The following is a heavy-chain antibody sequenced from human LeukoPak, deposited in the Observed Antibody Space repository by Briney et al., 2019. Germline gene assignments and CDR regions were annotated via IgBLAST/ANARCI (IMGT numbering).Heavy chain of an antibody. D-gene: IGHD2-15*01. CDR1: GGSISSYY. CDR2: IYHNGNT. V-gene: IGHV4-59*01. CDR3: ARAGCSGGSCYSGFYYYYMDV. Sequence: SETLSLTCTVSGGSISSYYWSWIRQPPGKGLEWIGYIYHNGNTNYNPSLKSRVTLSVDTSKNQFSLKLSSVTAADTAVYYCARAGCSGGSCYSGFYYYYMDVWGKGTTVTISS. J-gene: IGHJ6*03.